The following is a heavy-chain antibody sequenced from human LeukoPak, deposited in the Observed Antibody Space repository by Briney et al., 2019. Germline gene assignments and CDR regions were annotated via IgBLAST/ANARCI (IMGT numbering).Heavy chain of an antibody. Sequence: GGSLRLSCAASGFTFSSYAMSWVRQAPGKGLEWVSAISGSGGSTYYADSVKGRFTISRDNSKNALYLQMNSLRAEDTAVFYCAEGEAPAGTSSWFDPWGQGTLVTVSS. CDR2: ISGSGGST. CDR1: GFTFSSYA. CDR3: AEGEAPAGTSSWFDP. V-gene: IGHV3-23*01. J-gene: IGHJ5*02. D-gene: IGHD6-13*01.